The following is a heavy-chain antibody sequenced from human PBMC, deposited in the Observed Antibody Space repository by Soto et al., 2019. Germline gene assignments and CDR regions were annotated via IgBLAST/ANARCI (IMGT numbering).Heavy chain of an antibody. Sequence: SETLSLTCTVSGGSISSYYWSWIRQPPGKGLEWIGYIYYSGSTNYNPSLKSRVTISVDTSKNQFSLKLSSVTAADTAVYYCARDRGIGYDYPSPGPYFDYWGQGTLVPVSS. J-gene: IGHJ4*02. CDR2: IYYSGST. D-gene: IGHD5-12*01. CDR1: GGSISSYY. V-gene: IGHV4-59*01. CDR3: ARDRGIGYDYPSPGPYFDY.